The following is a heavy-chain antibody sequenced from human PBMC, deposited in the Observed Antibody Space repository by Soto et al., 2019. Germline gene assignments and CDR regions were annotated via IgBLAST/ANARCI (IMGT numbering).Heavy chain of an antibody. J-gene: IGHJ4*02. CDR2: IYYSGST. Sequence: PSETLSLTCTVSGGSISSGDYYWSWIRQPPGKGLEWIGYIYYSGSTYYNPSLKSRVTISVDTSKNQFSLKLSSVTAADTAVYYYATVTHRITDGRVIVTFDYWGQGTLVTVSS. D-gene: IGHD3-16*02. CDR3: ATVTHRITDGRVIVTFDY. V-gene: IGHV4-30-4*01. CDR1: GGSISSGDYY.